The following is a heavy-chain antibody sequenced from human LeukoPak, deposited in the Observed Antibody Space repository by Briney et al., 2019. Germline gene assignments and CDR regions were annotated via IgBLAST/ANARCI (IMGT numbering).Heavy chain of an antibody. CDR2: ISAYNGNT. V-gene: IGHV1-18*01. CDR1: GYTFTSYG. CDR3: ARGRWQQLRYYYYYYYMDV. J-gene: IGHJ6*03. D-gene: IGHD6-13*01. Sequence: ASVKVSCKASGYTFTSYGISWVRQAPGQGLEWMGWISAYNGNTNYAQKLQGRVTMTRNTSISTAYMELSSLRSEDTAVYYCARGRWQQLRYYYYYYYMDVWGKGTTVTVSS.